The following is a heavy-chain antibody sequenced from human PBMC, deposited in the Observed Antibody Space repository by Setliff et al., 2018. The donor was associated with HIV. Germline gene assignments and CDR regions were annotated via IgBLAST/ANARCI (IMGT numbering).Heavy chain of an antibody. CDR3: ARDLHANYHVVDI. J-gene: IGHJ3*02. Sequence: SETLSLACSVSGVSIVSGGFYFSWIRHHPGKGLEWIGTVYYTGKTYYNPSLQSRLTMSADTSKNQLYLKINSVTAADTAVYFCARDLHANYHVVDIWGPGTMVTVSS. CDR1: GVSIVSGGFY. D-gene: IGHD2-15*01. V-gene: IGHV4-31*03. CDR2: VYYTGKT.